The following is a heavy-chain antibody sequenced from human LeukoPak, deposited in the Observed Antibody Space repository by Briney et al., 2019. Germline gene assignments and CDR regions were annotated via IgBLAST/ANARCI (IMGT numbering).Heavy chain of an antibody. CDR2: IGTAGET. CDR1: GFTFSSYD. J-gene: IGHJ4*02. CDR3: ARAGEGGYHFDY. D-gene: IGHD5-12*01. Sequence: GGSLRLSCVASGFTFSSYDMHWVRQATGKGLQWVSVIGTAGETYYPGSVKGRSTISRENAKKSLYLQMNSLRVGDTAVYYCARAGEGGYHFDYWGQGTLVTVSS. V-gene: IGHV3-13*01.